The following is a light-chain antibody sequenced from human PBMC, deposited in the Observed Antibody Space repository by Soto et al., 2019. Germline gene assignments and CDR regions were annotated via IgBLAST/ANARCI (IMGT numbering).Light chain of an antibody. CDR1: SSDVGGYNY. CDR3: CSYAGSYVYV. V-gene: IGLV2-11*01. CDR2: DVS. Sequence: QSVLTQPRSVSGSPGQSVSISCTGTSSDVGGYNYVSWYQQHPGKAPKLMLHDVSKRPSGVPDRFSGSKSGNTASLTISGLQAEDEAHYYCCSYAGSYVYVFGTGTKVTVL. J-gene: IGLJ1*01.